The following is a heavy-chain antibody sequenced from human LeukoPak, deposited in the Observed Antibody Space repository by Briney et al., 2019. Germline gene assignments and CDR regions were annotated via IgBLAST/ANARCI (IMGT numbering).Heavy chain of an antibody. CDR1: GIPFTTSD. Sequence: GGSLRLSCAASGIPFTTSDMHWVRQAPGKGLEWVAFIRNDGSNTYYADSVKGRFTISRDTAKNTLYLQMNSLRSDDTALYYCAKDQWLVLNYWGQGTLVTVSS. J-gene: IGHJ4*02. CDR3: AKDQWLVLNY. D-gene: IGHD6-19*01. V-gene: IGHV3-30*02. CDR2: IRNDGSNT.